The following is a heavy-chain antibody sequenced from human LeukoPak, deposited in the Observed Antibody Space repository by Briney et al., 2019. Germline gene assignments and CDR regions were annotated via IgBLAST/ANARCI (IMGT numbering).Heavy chain of an antibody. CDR1: GFTSSSYN. CDR3: ARDGGSITGTTGLFDY. D-gene: IGHD1-7*01. CDR2: ISSSSSYI. J-gene: IGHJ4*02. V-gene: IGHV3-21*01. Sequence: PGGSPRLSCAASGFTSSSYNMNWVRQAPGKGLEWVSSISSSSSYIYYADSLKGRFTISRDNAKNSLYLQMNSLRAEDTAVYYCARDGGSITGTTGLFDYWGQGTLVTVSS.